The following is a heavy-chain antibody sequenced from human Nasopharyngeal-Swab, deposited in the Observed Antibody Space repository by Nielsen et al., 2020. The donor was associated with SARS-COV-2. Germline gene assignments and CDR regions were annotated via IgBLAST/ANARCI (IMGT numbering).Heavy chain of an antibody. V-gene: IGHV4-39*01. CDR3: ATLSSSWYEYYFDY. CDR2: IYYGGST. Sequence: GSLRLSCAVSGGSISSSTYYWAWIRQPPGKGLEWIGSIYYGGSTYYNPSLKSRVTISVDTSKNQFSLKLSSVTAADTAVYYCATLSSSWYEYYFDYWGQGTLVTVSS. CDR1: GGSISSSTYY. D-gene: IGHD6-13*01. J-gene: IGHJ4*02.